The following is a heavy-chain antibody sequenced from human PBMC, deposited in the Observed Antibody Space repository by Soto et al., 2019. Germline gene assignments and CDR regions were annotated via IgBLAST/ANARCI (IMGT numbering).Heavy chain of an antibody. Sequence: QVQLVQSRAEVKNPGASVKVSCKASGYSFTRYGIAWARQAPGQGLEWMGWINTYNGNTNYAQNLQGRVTLTTDTSKITANTEVTTVRSNDTAISDWAMVDVYVPRCPQDVWGKGTTVIVSS. CDR2: INTYNGNT. V-gene: IGHV1-18*01. CDR3: AMVDVYVPRCPQDV. D-gene: IGHD2-8*01. CDR1: GYSFTRYG. J-gene: IGHJ6*04.